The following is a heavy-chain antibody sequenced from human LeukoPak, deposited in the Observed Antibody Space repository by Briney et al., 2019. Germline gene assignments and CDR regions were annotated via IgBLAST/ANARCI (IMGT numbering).Heavy chain of an antibody. V-gene: IGHV4-59*01. CDR1: GGAISSYY. CDR2: IYYSGST. D-gene: IGHD3-3*01. J-gene: IGHJ5*02. Sequence: SETLSLTCTVSGGAISSYYWSWIRQPPGKGPEWIGYIYYSGSTNYNPSLKSRVTISVDTSKNQFSLKLSPVTAADTAVYYCARGLVYYDFWSGTHNWFDPWGQGTLVTVSS. CDR3: ARGLVYYDFWSGTHNWFDP.